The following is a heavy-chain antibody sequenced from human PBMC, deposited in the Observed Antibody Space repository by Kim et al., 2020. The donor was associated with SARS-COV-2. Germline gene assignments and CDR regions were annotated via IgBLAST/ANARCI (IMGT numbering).Heavy chain of an antibody. D-gene: IGHD3-3*01. V-gene: IGHV4-31*03. CDR3: ARVEGITIFGVVIIGAFDI. CDR2: IYYSGST. J-gene: IGHJ3*02. CDR1: GGSISSGGYY. Sequence: SETLSLTCTVSGGSISSGGYYWSWIPQHPGKGLEWIGYIYYSGSTYYNPSLKSRVTISVDTSKNQFSLKLSSVTAADTAVYYCARVEGITIFGVVIIGAFDIWGQGTMVTVSS.